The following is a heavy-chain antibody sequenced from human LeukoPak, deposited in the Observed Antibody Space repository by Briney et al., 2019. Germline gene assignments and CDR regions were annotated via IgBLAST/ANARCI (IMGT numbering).Heavy chain of an antibody. J-gene: IGHJ4*02. Sequence: GRSLRLSCVASGFTFRSYAMHWVRQAPGKGLEWIIVISSDGTNKYYADSVKGRFTISRDNSKNTLYLQMNSLRAEDTAVYYCARDVGGGGDYWGQGTLVTVSS. D-gene: IGHD1-26*01. CDR3: ARDVGGGGDY. CDR1: GFTFRSYA. CDR2: ISSDGTNK. V-gene: IGHV3-30-3*01.